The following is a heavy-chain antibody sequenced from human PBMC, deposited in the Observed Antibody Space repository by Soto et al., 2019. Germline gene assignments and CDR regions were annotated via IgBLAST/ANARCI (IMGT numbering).Heavy chain of an antibody. V-gene: IGHV4-30-2*06. CDR1: GASISYGGFS. D-gene: IGHD5-12*01. CDR2: ISHLEST. J-gene: IGHJ4*02. CDR3: ARGGGYDSFDY. Sequence: SETLSLTCTVSGASISYGGFSWSWIRQSPGKGLEWIGYISHLESTYFHPSFKSRLTMSIDRTRNQFSLKLSSVTAADMAVYYCARGGGYDSFDYWGQGVLVTSPQ.